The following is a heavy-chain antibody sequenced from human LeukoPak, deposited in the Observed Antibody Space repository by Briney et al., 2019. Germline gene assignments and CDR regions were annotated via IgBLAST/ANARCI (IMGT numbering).Heavy chain of an antibody. Sequence: SETLSLTCAVYIESFSGYYWSWIRQPPGKGLEWIGEINHSGSTNYNPSLKSRVTISVDTSKNQFSLKLSSVTAADTAVYYCAIPAVWYSSGWGPSGMDVWGQGTTVTVSS. CDR2: INHSGST. CDR3: AIPAVWYSSGWGPSGMDV. V-gene: IGHV4-34*01. J-gene: IGHJ6*02. CDR1: IESFSGYY. D-gene: IGHD6-19*01.